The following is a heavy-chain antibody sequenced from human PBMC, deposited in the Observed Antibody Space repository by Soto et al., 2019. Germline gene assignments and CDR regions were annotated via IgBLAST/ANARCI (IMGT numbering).Heavy chain of an antibody. CDR3: ATYPSMVLDAFDI. D-gene: IGHD2-8*01. CDR2: MNPNSGNT. J-gene: IGHJ3*02. CDR1: GYTSTSYD. V-gene: IGHV1-8*01. Sequence: QVQLVQSGAEVKKPGASVKVSCKASGYTSTSYDINWVRQATGQGLEWMGWMNPNSGNTGYAQKFQGRVTMTRRTSISTAYMELSSLTSEDTAVYYCATYPSMVLDAFDIWGQGTKVTVSS.